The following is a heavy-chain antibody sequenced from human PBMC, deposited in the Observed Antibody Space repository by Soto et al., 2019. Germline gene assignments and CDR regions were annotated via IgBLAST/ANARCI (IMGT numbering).Heavy chain of an antibody. V-gene: IGHV3-23*04. CDR3: AKSARCQLVREGYFDY. CDR1: GFTFSSYV. J-gene: IGHJ4*02. Sequence: EVQLVESGGGLVQPGGSVRVSCVGTGFTFSSYVMSWVRQTPGKGLRWISTISSTGGSTYYEHSVQGRLTISRDNSKNTRFLEMDSLRAEDTAVYFCAKSARCQLVREGYFDYWCLGNLIPVSS. CDR2: ISSTGGST. D-gene: IGHD6-6*01.